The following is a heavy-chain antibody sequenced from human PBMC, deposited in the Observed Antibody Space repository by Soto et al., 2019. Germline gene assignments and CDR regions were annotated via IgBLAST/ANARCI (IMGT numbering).Heavy chain of an antibody. D-gene: IGHD2-2*01. CDR3: ARVEDIVVVSAAMAYAFDI. J-gene: IGHJ3*02. CDR1: GYTFTSYG. V-gene: IGHV1-18*01. Sequence: ASVKVSCKASGYTFTSYGISWVRQAPGQGLEWMGWISAYNGNTNYAQKLQGRVTMTTDTSTSTAYMELRSLRSDDTAVYYCARVEDIVVVSAAMAYAFDIWGQGTMVTVSS. CDR2: ISAYNGNT.